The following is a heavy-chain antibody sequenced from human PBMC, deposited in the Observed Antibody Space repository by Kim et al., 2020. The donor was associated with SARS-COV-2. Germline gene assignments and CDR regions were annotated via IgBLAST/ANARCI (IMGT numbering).Heavy chain of an antibody. CDR2: ISGSGGST. CDR1: GFTFSSYV. D-gene: IGHD3-10*01. Sequence: GGSLRLSCAASGFTFSSYVMSWVRQAPGKGMEWVSAISGSGGSTYYADSVKGRFTISRDSSKNTLYLQMNSLTAEDTAVYYCAKDPWFGELLFNWFDPWGQGTLVTVSS. V-gene: IGHV3-23*01. CDR3: AKDPWFGELLFNWFDP. J-gene: IGHJ5*02.